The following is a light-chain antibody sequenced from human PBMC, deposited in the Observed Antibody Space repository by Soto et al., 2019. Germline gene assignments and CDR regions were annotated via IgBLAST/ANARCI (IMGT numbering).Light chain of an antibody. V-gene: IGKV3-11*01. J-gene: IGKJ1*01. CDR1: QAVNTR. CDR3: HQRQSWPRT. CDR2: LIS. Sequence: EIVLTQSPATLSSFPGDRVTLSCRASQAVNTRLAWYQHKPGQAPRLLIYLISNRAAGIPARFSGSGSGTDFTLTISDVEPEDFAVYYCHQRQSWPRTFGQGT.